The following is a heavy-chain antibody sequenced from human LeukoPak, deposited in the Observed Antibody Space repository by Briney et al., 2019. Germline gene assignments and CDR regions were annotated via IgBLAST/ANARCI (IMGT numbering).Heavy chain of an antibody. V-gene: IGHV4-38-2*02. CDR1: GYSISSGYY. D-gene: IGHD4-17*01. J-gene: IGHJ6*02. Sequence: SETLSLTCTVSGYSISSGYYWGWIRQPPGKGLEWIGNICHSGSTYYNPSLKNRVTISVDTSKNQFSLKLSSVTAADTAVYYCARRKGDYLRGTLYYGMDVWGQGTTVTVSS. CDR3: ARRKGDYLRGTLYYGMDV. CDR2: ICHSGST.